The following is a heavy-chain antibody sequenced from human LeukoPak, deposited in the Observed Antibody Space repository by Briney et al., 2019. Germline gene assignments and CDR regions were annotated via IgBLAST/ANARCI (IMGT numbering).Heavy chain of an antibody. CDR2: IYYSGST. J-gene: IGHJ4*02. D-gene: IGHD2-15*01. Sequence: SSQTLSLTCTVSGGSISSGGYYWSWIRQHPGKGLEWIGYIYYSGSTYYNPSLKSRVTISVDTSKNQFSLKLSSVTAADTAVYYCARGRQCSGGSCYGRVEDYWGQGTLVIVSS. CDR3: ARGRQCSGGSCYGRVEDY. V-gene: IGHV4-31*03. CDR1: GGSISSGGYY.